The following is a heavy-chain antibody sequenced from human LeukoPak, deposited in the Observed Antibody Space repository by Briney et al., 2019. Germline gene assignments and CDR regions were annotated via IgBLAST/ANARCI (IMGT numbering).Heavy chain of an antibody. CDR1: GDSISSHY. CDR3: ARGPVYSNSYYYYYYMDV. J-gene: IGHJ6*03. V-gene: IGHV4-59*11. CDR2: VYYTGST. D-gene: IGHD6-13*01. Sequence: SETLSLTCTVSGDSISSHYWSWIRQPPGKGLEWLGYVYYTGSTDYNPSLNSRLTISVDTSKNQFSLKLTSVTAADTAVYYCARGPVYSNSYYYYYYMDVWGKGTTVTVPS.